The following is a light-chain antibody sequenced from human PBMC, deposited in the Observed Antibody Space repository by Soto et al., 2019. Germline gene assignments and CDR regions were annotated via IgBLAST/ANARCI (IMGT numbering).Light chain of an antibody. Sequence: EIVLTQSPGTLSLSPGERATLSCRASQSVDTSYLAWYQQKAGQAPRLLIYGVSNRATGIPDRFSGSGSGTDFSLTIIRLEPEDFAVYYCQQYVSSPWTFGQGTKVEIK. CDR3: QQYVSSPWT. J-gene: IGKJ1*01. CDR2: GVS. CDR1: QSVDTSY. V-gene: IGKV3-20*01.